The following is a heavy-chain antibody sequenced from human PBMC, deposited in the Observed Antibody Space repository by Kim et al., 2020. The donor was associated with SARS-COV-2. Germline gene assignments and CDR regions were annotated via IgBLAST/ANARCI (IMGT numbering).Heavy chain of an antibody. D-gene: IGHD6-13*01. Sequence: GGSLRLSCAASGFTFSSYWMSWVRQAPGKGLEWVANIKQDGSEKYYVDSVKGRFTISRDNAKNSLYLQMNSLRAEDTAVYYCALSIAAAGPKYFQHWGQGTLVTVSS. CDR1: GFTFSSYW. V-gene: IGHV3-7*01. J-gene: IGHJ1*01. CDR3: ALSIAAAGPKYFQH. CDR2: IKQDGSEK.